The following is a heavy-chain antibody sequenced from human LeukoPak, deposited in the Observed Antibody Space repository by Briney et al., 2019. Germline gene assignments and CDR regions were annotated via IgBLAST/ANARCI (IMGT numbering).Heavy chain of an antibody. CDR3: ARHFGTGTPFDY. CDR2: TGDPDT. D-gene: IGHD3/OR15-3a*01. CDR1: GYRFSNYW. V-gene: IGHV5-51*01. Sequence: GESLKISCQGSGYRFSNYWIAWVRQVPGKGLEWMGVTGDPDTRYSPSFEGQVTMSFDKSINTAYLQWSSLKASDTAMYYCARHFGTGTPFDYWGQGTLVTVSS. J-gene: IGHJ4*02.